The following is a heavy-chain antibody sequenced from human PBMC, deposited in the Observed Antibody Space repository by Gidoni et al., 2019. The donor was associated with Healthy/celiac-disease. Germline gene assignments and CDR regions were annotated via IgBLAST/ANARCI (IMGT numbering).Heavy chain of an antibody. J-gene: IGHJ6*02. Sequence: QVQLVQSGAEVKKPGSSVKVSCTASGGTFSSYAISWVRQAPGQGLEWMGGIIPIFGTANYAQKFQGRVTITADKSTSTAYMELSSLRSEDTAVYYCAAFRRPGNYYGMDVWGQGTTVTVSS. V-gene: IGHV1-69*06. CDR1: GGTFSSYA. CDR2: IIPIFGTA. CDR3: AAFRRPGNYYGMDV. D-gene: IGHD6-25*01.